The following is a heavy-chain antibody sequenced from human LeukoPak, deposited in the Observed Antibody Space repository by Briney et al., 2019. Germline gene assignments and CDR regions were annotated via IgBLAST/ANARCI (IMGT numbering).Heavy chain of an antibody. D-gene: IGHD3-22*01. V-gene: IGHV3-23*01. J-gene: IGHJ4*02. Sequence: GGSLRLSCAASGFTFSSYAVSWVRQAPGKGLEWVSAISGSGGSTYYVDSVKGRFNISRDNSKKTLYLQVNSLSADDTAVYYCAKRPPVGSKVEVSPHNFDYWGQGTLVTASS. CDR3: AKRPPVGSKVEVSPHNFDY. CDR2: ISGSGGST. CDR1: GFTFSSYA.